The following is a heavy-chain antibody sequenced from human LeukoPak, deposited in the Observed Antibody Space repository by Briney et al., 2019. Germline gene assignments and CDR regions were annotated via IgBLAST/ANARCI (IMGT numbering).Heavy chain of an antibody. CDR3: AKGPMPVTAKNYFDY. CDR2: ISWNSGSI. J-gene: IGHJ4*02. D-gene: IGHD2-2*01. CDR1: GFTFDDYA. V-gene: IGHV3-9*01. Sequence: GGSLRLSCAASGFTFDDYAMQWVRQAPGKGLEWVSGISWNSGSIGYADSVKGRFTISRDNAKNSLYLQMNSLRAEDTALYYCAKGPMPVTAKNYFDYWGQGTLVTVSS.